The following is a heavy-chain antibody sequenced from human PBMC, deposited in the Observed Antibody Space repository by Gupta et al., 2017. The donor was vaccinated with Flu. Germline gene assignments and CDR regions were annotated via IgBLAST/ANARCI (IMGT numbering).Heavy chain of an antibody. CDR3: AKDWRWNNNNYGMNV. J-gene: IGHJ6*02. CDR1: GFSFSTSV. Sequence: QERVVESGGGVVQPGRSLRLSCAASGFSFSTSVLHWLRQAPGKGLEWVAVISHDGSNYYHTDSVKGRFTISRDNSKNTLYLQMSSLRTEDTAVYYCAKDWRWNNNNYGMNVWGQGTTVTVSS. D-gene: IGHD1-1*01. V-gene: IGHV3-30*18. CDR2: ISHDGSNY.